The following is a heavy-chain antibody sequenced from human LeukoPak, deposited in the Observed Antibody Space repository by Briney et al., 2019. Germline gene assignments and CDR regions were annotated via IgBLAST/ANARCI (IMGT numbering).Heavy chain of an antibody. CDR3: ARRRYDYVWGSFRRIDP. J-gene: IGHJ5*02. CDR2: IYYSGST. D-gene: IGHD3-16*01. Sequence: PSETLSLTCAVYGGSFSGYYWSWIRQPPGKGLEWIGYIYYSGSTNYNPSLKSRVTISVDTSKNQFSLKLSSVTAADTAVYYCARRRYDYVWGSFRRIDPWGQGTLVTVSS. CDR1: GGSFSGYY. V-gene: IGHV4-59*01.